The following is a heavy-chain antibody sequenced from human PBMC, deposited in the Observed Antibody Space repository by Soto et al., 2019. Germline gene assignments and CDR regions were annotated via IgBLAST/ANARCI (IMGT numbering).Heavy chain of an antibody. Sequence: GGSLRLSCAASGFTFSSYSMNWVRQAPGKGLEWVSVISGSGGSTYFADSVKGRFTISRDNSKDTLYLQMNSLRGEDTAVYYCAKDPPNCSSTSCSSGDAFDNLGQGPMVTVSS. CDR3: AKDPPNCSSTSCSSGDAFDN. CDR2: ISGSGGST. CDR1: GFTFSSYS. J-gene: IGHJ3*02. V-gene: IGHV3-23*01. D-gene: IGHD2-2*01.